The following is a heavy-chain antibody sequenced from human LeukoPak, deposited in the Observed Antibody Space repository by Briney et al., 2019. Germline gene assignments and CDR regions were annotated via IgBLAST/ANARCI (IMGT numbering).Heavy chain of an antibody. J-gene: IGHJ4*02. D-gene: IGHD6-19*01. Sequence: NTSETLSLTCTVSGGSISSYYWSWIRQPPGKGLEWIGYIYYSGSTNYNPSLKSRVTISVDTSKNQFSLKLSSVTAADTAVYYCARVGMDSSGWYWRQDYWGQGTLVTVSS. CDR3: ARVGMDSSGWYWRQDY. V-gene: IGHV4-59*12. CDR1: GGSISSYY. CDR2: IYYSGST.